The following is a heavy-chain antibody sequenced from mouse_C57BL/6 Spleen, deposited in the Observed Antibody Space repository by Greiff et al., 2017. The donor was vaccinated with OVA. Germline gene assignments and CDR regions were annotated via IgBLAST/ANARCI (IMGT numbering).Heavy chain of an antibody. CDR3: ARSPMSDGSFAY. D-gene: IGHD2-3*01. Sequence: QVQLKESGAELARPGASVKMSCKASGYTFTSYTMHWVKQRPGQGLEWIGYINPSSGYTKYNQKFKDKATLTADKSSSTAYMQLSSLTSEDSAVYYCARSPMSDGSFAYWGQGTLVTVSA. J-gene: IGHJ3*01. V-gene: IGHV1-4*01. CDR1: GYTFTSYT. CDR2: INPSSGYT.